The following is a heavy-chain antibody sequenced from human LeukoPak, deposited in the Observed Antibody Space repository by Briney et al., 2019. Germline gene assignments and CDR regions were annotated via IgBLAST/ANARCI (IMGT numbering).Heavy chain of an antibody. D-gene: IGHD3-16*01. Sequence: ASVTVSCKPSGYIFTINSISWVRQAPGQGLEWMGWISTFNGYTNYAKNLQGRVTMTRDTSTRTVYMEMRNMRSDDTAVYYCARGEFYYDLWGQGTLVTVSS. CDR3: ARGEFYYDL. CDR1: GYIFTINS. V-gene: IGHV1-18*04. CDR2: ISTFNGYT. J-gene: IGHJ4*02.